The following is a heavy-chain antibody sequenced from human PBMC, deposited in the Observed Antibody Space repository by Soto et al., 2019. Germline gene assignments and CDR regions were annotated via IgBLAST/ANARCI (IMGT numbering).Heavy chain of an antibody. Sequence: SNYGMHRFSKNPGKGLEWVATISYDGSNKYHADSVEGRFTISRDNSKNTLYLQMNSLRVEDTAVYYCAKLRGAGVPGYYYAMDVWGQGTTVTVSS. CDR1: SNYG. V-gene: IGHV3-30*18. CDR3: AKLRGAGVPGYYYAMDV. CDR2: ISYDGSNK. J-gene: IGHJ6*02. D-gene: IGHD3-10*01.